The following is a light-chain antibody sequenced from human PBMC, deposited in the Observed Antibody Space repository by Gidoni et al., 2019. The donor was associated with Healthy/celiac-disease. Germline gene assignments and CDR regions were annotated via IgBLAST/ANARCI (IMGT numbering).Light chain of an antibody. CDR1: PSVSSY. V-gene: IGKV3-11*01. CDR2: DAS. J-gene: IGKJ2*01. Sequence: EIVFTQSPATLSLSPGDRATLSSRASPSVSSYLACYQQKPGQAPRLLIYDASNRATGIPARFSGSGSGTDFTLTISSLEHEDFAVYYCQQRSNWTPYTFGQGTKLEIK. CDR3: QQRSNWTPYT.